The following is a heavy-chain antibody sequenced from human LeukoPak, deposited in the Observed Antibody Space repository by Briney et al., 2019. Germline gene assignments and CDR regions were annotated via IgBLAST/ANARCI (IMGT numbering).Heavy chain of an antibody. D-gene: IGHD4-23*01. Sequence: SETLSLTCSVSGGSISSSSYYWGWIRQPPGKGGEWIVSIPDIGPPAYPPSLKSRLTISVDTSKNQFSLKLSSVTAADTAVYYCARLYGGNSNNYYCDYWGQGTLVTVSS. CDR2: IPDIGPP. CDR1: GGSISSSSYY. CDR3: ARLYGGNSNNYYCDY. J-gene: IGHJ4*02. V-gene: IGHV4-39*01.